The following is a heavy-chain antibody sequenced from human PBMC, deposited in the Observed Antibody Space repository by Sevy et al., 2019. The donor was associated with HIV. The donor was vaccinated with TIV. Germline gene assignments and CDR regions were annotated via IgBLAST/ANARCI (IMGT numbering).Heavy chain of an antibody. CDR1: EFTFGSHA. CDR2: LSGADDRT. J-gene: IGHJ4*02. D-gene: IGHD3-9*01. CDR3: ATPSPILICYYGG. Sequence: GGSLRLSCAASEFTFGSHAMSWVRQAPGKGLEWVSSLSGADDRTYYADSVKGRFTISRDSSKNTIFLQMNSLTAEDTAVYYCATPSPILICYYGGWGQGTLVTVSS. V-gene: IGHV3-23*01.